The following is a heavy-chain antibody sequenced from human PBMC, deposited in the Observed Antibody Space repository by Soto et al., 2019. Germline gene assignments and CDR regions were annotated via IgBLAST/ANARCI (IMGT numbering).Heavy chain of an antibody. CDR2: IVPIFGTT. CDR1: GGTFSNYA. V-gene: IGHV1-69*12. J-gene: IGHJ6*02. Sequence: QVQLVQSGAEVKKPGSSVKVSCKVSGGTFSNYAIDWVRLAPGHGLEWMGGIVPIFGTTYYTQKFQGRATIIAAXSXTXXYLEMSSLRSEDTAIYYCARGEAVAGLYNYHGLDVWGQGTAVTVSS. D-gene: IGHD6-19*01. CDR3: ARGEAVAGLYNYHGLDV.